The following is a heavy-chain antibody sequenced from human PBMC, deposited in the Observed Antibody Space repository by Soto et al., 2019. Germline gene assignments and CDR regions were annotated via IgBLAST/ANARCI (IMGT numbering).Heavy chain of an antibody. CDR2: ISYDGSNK. V-gene: IGHV3-30-3*01. J-gene: IGHJ6*02. CDR1: GFAFSSYA. D-gene: IGHD2-15*01. CDR3: ARERYCSGGSCYYGMDV. Sequence: QVQLVESGGGVVQPGRSLRLSCAASGFAFSSYAMHWVRQAPGKGLEWVAVISYDGSNKYYADSVKGRFTISRDNSKNTLYLQMNSLRAEDTAVYYCARERYCSGGSCYYGMDVWGQGTTVTVSS.